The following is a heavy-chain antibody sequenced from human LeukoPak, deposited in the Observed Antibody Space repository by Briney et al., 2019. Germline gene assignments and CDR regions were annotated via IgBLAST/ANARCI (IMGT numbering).Heavy chain of an antibody. J-gene: IGHJ4*02. CDR2: ISSGSTNI. Sequence: GGSLRLSCAASGFAFSSYTINCVRQAPGKGLEWVSSISSGSTNIYYADSVKGRFTISRDNAKNSLYLQMNSLRDEDTAVYYCARGRDSDYAFDYWGQGTLVTVSS. D-gene: IGHD4-17*01. V-gene: IGHV3-21*01. CDR1: GFAFSSYT. CDR3: ARGRDSDYAFDY.